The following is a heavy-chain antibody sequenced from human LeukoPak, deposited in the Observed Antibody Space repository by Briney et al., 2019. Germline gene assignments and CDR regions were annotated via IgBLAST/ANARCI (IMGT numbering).Heavy chain of an antibody. CDR3: ARDQEGFGY. Sequence: ASVKVSSKASGYTFTCTYTHWVRQAPGQGLEWMGMIYPRDGSTSYAQKFQGRVTVTRDTSTSTVHMELSGLRSEDTAVYYCARDQEGFGYWGQGTLVTVSS. J-gene: IGHJ4*02. V-gene: IGHV1-46*01. CDR1: GYTFTCTY. CDR2: IYPRDGST.